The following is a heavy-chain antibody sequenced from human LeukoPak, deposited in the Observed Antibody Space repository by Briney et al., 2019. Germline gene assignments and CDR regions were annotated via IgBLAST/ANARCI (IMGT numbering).Heavy chain of an antibody. D-gene: IGHD2/OR15-2a*01. CDR3: AREIGISMREKDVDWLHP. V-gene: IGHV4-4*07. Sequence: SETLSLTCTVSGGSVSSFYWSWIRQSAGQGLEWIGRIYVSGSTDCNPSLKGRVTMSVDTSKNEVSLKLNSVTAADTAVYYCAREIGISMREKDVDWLHPWGQGTLVLVSP. J-gene: IGHJ5*02. CDR1: GGSVSSFY. CDR2: IYVSGST.